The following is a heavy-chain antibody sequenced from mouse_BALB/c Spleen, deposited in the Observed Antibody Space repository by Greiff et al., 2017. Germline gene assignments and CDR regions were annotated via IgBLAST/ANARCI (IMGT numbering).Heavy chain of an antibody. V-gene: IGHV1-87*01. CDR1: GYTFTSYW. CDR2: IYPGDGDT. J-gene: IGHJ2*01. Sequence: VQLQQSGAELARPGASVKLSCKASGYTFTSYWMQWVKQRPGQGLEWIGAIYPGDGDTRYTQKFKGKATLTADKSSSTAYMQLSSLASEDSAVYYCARDYYGNDGFDYWGQGTTLTVSS. D-gene: IGHD2-2*01. CDR3: ARDYYGNDGFDY.